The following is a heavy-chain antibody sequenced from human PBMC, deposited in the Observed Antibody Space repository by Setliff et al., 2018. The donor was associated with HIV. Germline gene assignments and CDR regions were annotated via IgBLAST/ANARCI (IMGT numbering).Heavy chain of an antibody. CDR3: ARGGTSSNWFGP. CDR1: GASISSNT. V-gene: IGHV4-59*01. D-gene: IGHD2-2*01. CDR2: IYNSVTT. J-gene: IGHJ5*02. Sequence: ASETLSLTCIVSGASISSNTRSWIRQAPGKGLQWIGFIYNSVTTNYNPSLKSRVTISLDTSKNQFSLKLTSVTAADTAVYYCARGGTSSNWFGPWGQGTLVTVSS.